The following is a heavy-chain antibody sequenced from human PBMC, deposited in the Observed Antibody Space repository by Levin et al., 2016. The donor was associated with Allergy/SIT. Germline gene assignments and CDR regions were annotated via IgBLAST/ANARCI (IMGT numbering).Heavy chain of an antibody. V-gene: IGHV4-59*12. Sequence: SETLSLTCTVSGGSISSYYWSWIRQPPGKGLEWIGEIYHSGSTNYNPSLKSRVTISVDKSKNQFSLKLSSVTAADTAVYYCARGGLLRSLHFDYWGQGTLVTVSS. J-gene: IGHJ4*02. CDR3: ARGGLLRSLHFDY. D-gene: IGHD3-22*01. CDR1: GGSISSYY. CDR2: IYHSGST.